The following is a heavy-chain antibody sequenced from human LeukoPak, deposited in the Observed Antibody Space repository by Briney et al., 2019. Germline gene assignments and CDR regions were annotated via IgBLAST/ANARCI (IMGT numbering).Heavy chain of an antibody. CDR2: ISAYNGNT. J-gene: IGHJ4*02. V-gene: IGHV1-18*04. CDR3: ARRAIGYCSGGSCYFGDY. D-gene: IGHD2-15*01. Sequence: GASVKVSCKASGYTFTSYYMHWVRQAPGQGLEWMGWISAYNGNTNYAQKLQGRVTMTTGTSTSTAYMELRSLRSDDTAVYYCARRAIGYCSGGSCYFGDYWGQGTLVTVSS. CDR1: GYTFTSYY.